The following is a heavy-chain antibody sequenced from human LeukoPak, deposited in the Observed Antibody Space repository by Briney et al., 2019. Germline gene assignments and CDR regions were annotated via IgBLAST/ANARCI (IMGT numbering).Heavy chain of an antibody. J-gene: IGHJ6*02. D-gene: IGHD3-10*01. CDR2: IYYSGST. Sequence: SETLSLTCTVSGGSISSYYWSWIRQPPEKGLEWIGYIYYSGSTNYNPSLKSRVTISVDTSKNQFSLKLSSVTAADTAVYYCARVNSYGSGPLYYYYGMDVWGQGTTVTVSS. V-gene: IGHV4-59*01. CDR3: ARVNSYGSGPLYYYYGMDV. CDR1: GGSISSYY.